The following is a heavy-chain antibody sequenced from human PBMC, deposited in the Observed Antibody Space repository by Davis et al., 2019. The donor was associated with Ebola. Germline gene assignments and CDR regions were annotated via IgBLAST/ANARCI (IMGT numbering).Heavy chain of an antibody. Sequence: GASLKISCKCSGYGFTNYWIGWVRQMPGKGLEWKGFIFPDDSDATYSPSFQGQVTFSVDKSIRTAYLHWNSLKASDTATYYCARQGTTSWDSWGQGTLVTVSS. D-gene: IGHD2-2*01. J-gene: IGHJ4*02. CDR3: ARQGTTSWDS. CDR2: IFPDDSDA. CDR1: GYGFTNYW. V-gene: IGHV5-51*01.